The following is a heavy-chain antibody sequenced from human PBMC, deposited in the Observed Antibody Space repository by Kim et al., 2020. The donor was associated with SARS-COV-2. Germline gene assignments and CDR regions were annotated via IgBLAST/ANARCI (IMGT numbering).Heavy chain of an antibody. CDR3: ARAGRGGWSTFDY. D-gene: IGHD2-8*01. CDR2: IKQDGSEK. CDR1: GFTFSSYW. V-gene: IGHV3-7*03. Sequence: GGSLRLSCAASGFTFSSYWMSWVRQAPGKGLEWVANIKQDGSEKYYVDSVKGRFTISRDNAKNSLYLQMDSLRGEDTAVYYCARAGRGGWSTFDYWGQGTLVTVSS. J-gene: IGHJ4*02.